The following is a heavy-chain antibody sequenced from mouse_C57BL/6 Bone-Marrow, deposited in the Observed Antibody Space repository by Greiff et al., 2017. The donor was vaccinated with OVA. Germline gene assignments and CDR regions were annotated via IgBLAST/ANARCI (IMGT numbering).Heavy chain of an antibody. CDR3: ARREGYGFAY. Sequence: VQLQQPGAELVRPGSSVKLSCKASSYTFTSYWMDWVKQRPGQGLEWIGNIYPSDSETHYNQKFKDKATLTVDKSSSTAYMQLSSLTSEDSAVYYCARREGYGFAYWGQGTLVTVSA. D-gene: IGHD2-2*01. CDR2: IYPSDSET. J-gene: IGHJ3*01. CDR1: SYTFTSYW. V-gene: IGHV1-61*01.